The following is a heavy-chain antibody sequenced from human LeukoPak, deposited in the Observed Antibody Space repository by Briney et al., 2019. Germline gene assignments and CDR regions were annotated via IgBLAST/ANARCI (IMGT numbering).Heavy chain of an antibody. V-gene: IGHV4-59*01. D-gene: IGHD5-18*01. CDR3: ARAGGYSYVETAFDY. J-gene: IGHJ4*02. CDR2: IYYSGST. CDR1: GFTFSSYA. Sequence: PGGSLRLSCAASGFTFSSYAMSWIRQPPGKGLEWIGYIYYSGSTNYNPSLKSRVTISVDTSKNQFSLKLSSVTAADTAVYYCARAGGYSYVETAFDYWGQGTLVTVSS.